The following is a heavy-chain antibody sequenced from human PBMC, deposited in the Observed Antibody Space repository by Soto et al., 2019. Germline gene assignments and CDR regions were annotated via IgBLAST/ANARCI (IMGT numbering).Heavy chain of an antibody. D-gene: IGHD3-3*01. V-gene: IGHV4-30-4*01. CDR1: GGSISSGDYY. Sequence: PSETLSLTCTVSGGSISSGDYYWSWIRQPPGKGLEWIGYTYYSGSTYYNPSLKSRVTISVDTSKNQFSLKLSSVTAADTAVYYCARDRVSRDFWSGPQTHYYYYGMDVWGQGTTVTVSS. CDR2: TYYSGST. J-gene: IGHJ6*02. CDR3: ARDRVSRDFWSGPQTHYYYYGMDV.